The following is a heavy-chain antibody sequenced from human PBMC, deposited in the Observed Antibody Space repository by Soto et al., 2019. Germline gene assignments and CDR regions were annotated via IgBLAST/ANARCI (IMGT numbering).Heavy chain of an antibody. CDR1: GFTFSDHD. Sequence: EVQVVESGGGLVQAGESLRLSCAASGFTFSDHDIDWVRQAPGKGLEWVGRSRNKVHNYRTEYAASVKGRFFFSRDDSKNSLYLQMNSLKTEDTAGYFCAVDIVGTGSDWGQGTLVTVSS. CDR3: AVDIVGTGSD. V-gene: IGHV3-72*01. CDR2: SRNKVHNYRT. J-gene: IGHJ4*02. D-gene: IGHD5-12*01.